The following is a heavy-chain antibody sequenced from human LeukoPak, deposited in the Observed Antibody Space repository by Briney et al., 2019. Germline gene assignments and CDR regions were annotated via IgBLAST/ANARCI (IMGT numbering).Heavy chain of an antibody. CDR2: IYYSGST. J-gene: IGHJ4*02. CDR3: ARHSSGWYRYFEY. Sequence: SETLSLTCTVSGGSISSYYWSWIRQPPGKGLEWIGYIYYSGSTNYNPSLKGPVTISVDTSKNQFSLKLNSVTAADTAVYYCARHSSGWYRYFEYWGQGTLVTVPS. CDR1: GGSISSYY. V-gene: IGHV4-59*08. D-gene: IGHD6-19*01.